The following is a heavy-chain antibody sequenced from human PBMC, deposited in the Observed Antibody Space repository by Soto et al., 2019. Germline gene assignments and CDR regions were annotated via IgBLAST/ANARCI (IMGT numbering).Heavy chain of an antibody. J-gene: IGHJ5*02. Sequence: QVQLVQSGAEVKKPGSSVKVSCKASGGTFSSYAISWVRQAPGQGLEWMGGIIPIFGTANYAQKFQGRVTITADKSTSTAYMELSSLRSEDTAVYYCARARYCSGGSCQGWFDPWGQGTLVTVSS. CDR1: GGTFSSYA. CDR2: IIPIFGTA. D-gene: IGHD2-15*01. V-gene: IGHV1-69*06. CDR3: ARARYCSGGSCQGWFDP.